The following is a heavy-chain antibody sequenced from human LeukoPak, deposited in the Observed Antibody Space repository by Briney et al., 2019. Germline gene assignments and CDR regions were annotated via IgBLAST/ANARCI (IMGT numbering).Heavy chain of an antibody. CDR2: ISSSSSTI. J-gene: IGHJ4*02. CDR1: GFTFSSYS. Sequence: QSGGSLRLSCAASGFTFSSYSMNWVRQAPGKGLEWVSYISSSSSTIYYADSVKGRFTISRDNAKNSLYLQMNSLRAEDTAVYYCARGLKNGYNKYWGQGTLVTVSS. V-gene: IGHV3-48*04. CDR3: ARGLKNGYNKY. D-gene: IGHD5-24*01.